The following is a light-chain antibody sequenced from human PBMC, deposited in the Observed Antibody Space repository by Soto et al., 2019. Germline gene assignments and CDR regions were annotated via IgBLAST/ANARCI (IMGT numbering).Light chain of an antibody. CDR2: TAS. CDR3: QQSYSTQYT. J-gene: IGKJ2*01. Sequence: IQMTQSPSSLSASVGDRVTITCRATQRITTYLNWYQQKPGKAPKLLISTASSLQGGVPSRFSGSGSGSYFTLTITTLQPEDFATYFCQQSYSTQYTFGQGTKLEIK. CDR1: QRITTY. V-gene: IGKV1-39*01.